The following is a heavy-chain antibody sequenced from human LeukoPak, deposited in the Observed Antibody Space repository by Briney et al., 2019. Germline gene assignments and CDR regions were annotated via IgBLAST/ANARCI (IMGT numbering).Heavy chain of an antibody. CDR1: GGSISSSSYY. J-gene: IGHJ5*02. D-gene: IGHD6-6*01. CDR2: IYYSGST. CDR3: ARARLVRIAARPIWFDP. V-gene: IGHV4-39*07. Sequence: SETLSLTCTVSGGSISSSSYYWGWIRQPPGKGLEWIGSIYYSGSTYYNPSLKSRVTISVDTSKNQFSLKLSSVTAADTAVYYCARARLVRIAARPIWFDPWGQGTLVTVSS.